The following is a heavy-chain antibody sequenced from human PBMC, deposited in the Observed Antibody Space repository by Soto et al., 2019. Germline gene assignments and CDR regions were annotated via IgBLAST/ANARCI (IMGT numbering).Heavy chain of an antibody. J-gene: IGHJ5*02. V-gene: IGHV1-2*02. D-gene: IGHD3-3*01. CDR1: GYTFTGYY. CDR2: INPNSGGT. Sequence: GASVKVSCNASGYTFTGYYMHWVRQAPGQGLEWMGWINPNSGGTNYAQKFQGRVTMTRDTSISTAYMELSRLRSDDTAVYYCARDLEGLDYDFWSGYGWFDPWGQGTLVTVSS. CDR3: ARDLEGLDYDFWSGYGWFDP.